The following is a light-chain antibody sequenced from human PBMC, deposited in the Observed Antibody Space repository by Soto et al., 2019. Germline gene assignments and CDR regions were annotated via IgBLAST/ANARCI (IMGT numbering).Light chain of an antibody. CDR1: QSVSSY. Sequence: EIVLTQCPATLCLSPGEKATLSCRASQSVSSYLAWYQQKPGQAPRLLIYDASNRATGVPARFSGSGSGTDFTLTISSLEPEDFAVYYCQQHSNWYTFGQGTKVDIK. V-gene: IGKV3-11*01. CDR2: DAS. CDR3: QQHSNWYT. J-gene: IGKJ2*01.